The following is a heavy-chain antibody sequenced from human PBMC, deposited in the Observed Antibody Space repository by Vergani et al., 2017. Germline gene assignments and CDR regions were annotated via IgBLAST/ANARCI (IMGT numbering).Heavy chain of an antibody. V-gene: IGHV3-23*01. J-gene: IGHJ4*02. D-gene: IGHD4-17*01. Sequence: EVQLLESGGGLVQPGGSLRLSCAASGFTFSSYAMSWVRQAPGKGLEWVSAISGSGGSTYYADSVKGRFTISRDNSKNTLYQQMNSLRAEDTAVYYCAKDSMETTVTTAVYWGQGTLVTVSS. CDR1: GFTFSSYA. CDR3: AKDSMETTVTTAVY. CDR2: ISGSGGST.